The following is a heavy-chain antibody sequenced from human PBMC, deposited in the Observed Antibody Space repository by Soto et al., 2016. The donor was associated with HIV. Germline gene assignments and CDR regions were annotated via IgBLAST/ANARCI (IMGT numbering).Heavy chain of an antibody. Sequence: EVQLVESGGGLVQPGGSLELSCAASGFTFSGSAMHWVRQASGKGLEWVGRIRSKANNYATAYAASVKGRFTISRDDSKNTAYLQMDSLKTEDTAVYYCTEARYYCSGGSCPHWFDPWGQGTLVTVSS. J-gene: IGHJ5*02. V-gene: IGHV3-73*01. CDR1: GFTFSGSA. CDR3: TEARYYCSGGSCPHWFDP. CDR2: IRSKANNYAT. D-gene: IGHD2-15*01.